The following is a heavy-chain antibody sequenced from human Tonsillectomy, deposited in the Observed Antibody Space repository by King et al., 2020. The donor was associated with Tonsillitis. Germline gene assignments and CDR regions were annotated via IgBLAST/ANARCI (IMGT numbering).Heavy chain of an antibody. D-gene: IGHD3-10*01. CDR1: GFTFSSYA. CDR3: AKVMGRGVILRYFDY. J-gene: IGHJ4*02. Sequence: VQLVESGGGLVQPGGSLRLSCAASGFTFSSYAMSWVRQAPGKGLEWVSVIYSGGSSTYYADSVKGRFTISRDNSKNTLYLQMNSLRAEDTAVYYCAKVMGRGVILRYFDYWGQGTLVTVSS. CDR2: IYSGGSST. V-gene: IGHV3-23*03.